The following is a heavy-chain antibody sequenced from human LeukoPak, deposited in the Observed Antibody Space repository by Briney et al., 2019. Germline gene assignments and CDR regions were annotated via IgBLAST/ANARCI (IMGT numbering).Heavy chain of an antibody. D-gene: IGHD1-26*01. J-gene: IGHJ4*02. V-gene: IGHV3-53*01. Sequence: GGSLRLSCAASGFTVNTDHMSWVRQPPGKGLEWVAISCSDEWVPISSGGGSRQYAESVKGRFTISRDNSRSTLSLQMNSLRAEDTALYYCARVWELSFDHWGQGTLVTVSS. CDR2: SCSDEWVPISSGGGSR. CDR3: ARVWELSFDH. CDR1: GFTVNTDH.